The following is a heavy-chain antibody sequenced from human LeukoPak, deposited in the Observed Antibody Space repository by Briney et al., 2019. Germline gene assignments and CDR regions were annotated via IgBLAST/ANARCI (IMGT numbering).Heavy chain of an antibody. Sequence: PSQTLSLTCTASGGSISSGSYYWSWIRQPAGKGLEWIGRIYTSGSTNHNPSLNSRVTISVDTSKSQFSLKLSSVTAADTAVYYCARGVSTVNFDYWGQGTLVTVSS. V-gene: IGHV4-61*02. D-gene: IGHD4-11*01. CDR2: IYTSGST. CDR1: GGSISSGSYY. CDR3: ARGVSTVNFDY. J-gene: IGHJ4*02.